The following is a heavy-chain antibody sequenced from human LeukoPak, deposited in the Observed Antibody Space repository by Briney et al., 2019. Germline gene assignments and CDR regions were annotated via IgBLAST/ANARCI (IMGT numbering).Heavy chain of an antibody. CDR1: GFVFADYD. V-gene: IGHV3-30*02. Sequence: GGSLRLSCGASGFVFADYDMQWVRQAPGKGLEWVAFIRSDGYHTYYTDSVKGRFIITRDNFKNTLYLQMNSLKLEDMAVYYCAKPSGSGVDYWGRGTRVTVSS. CDR3: AKPSGSGVDY. D-gene: IGHD1-26*01. J-gene: IGHJ4*02. CDR2: IRSDGYHT.